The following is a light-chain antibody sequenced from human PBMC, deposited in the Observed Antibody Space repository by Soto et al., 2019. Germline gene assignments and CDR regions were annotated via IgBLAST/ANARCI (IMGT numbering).Light chain of an antibody. J-gene: IGKJ1*01. CDR3: QQYNNWPPWT. CDR2: GAS. CDR1: QSVRDN. Sequence: EIVMTQSPATLSVSPGEGATLSCRASQSVRDNLAWYQQKPGQAPRLLIYGASTRATGIPARFSGSASGTVFTLNISSLQSEDFALYYCQQYNNWPPWTFGQGTKVDIK. V-gene: IGKV3-15*01.